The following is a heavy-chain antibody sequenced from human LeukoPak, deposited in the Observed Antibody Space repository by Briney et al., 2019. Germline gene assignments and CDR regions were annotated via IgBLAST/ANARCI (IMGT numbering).Heavy chain of an antibody. J-gene: IGHJ3*02. CDR2: IKSKTDGGTT. CDR1: GFTFSNAW. Sequence: PGGSLRLSCAASGFTFSNAWMSWVRQAPGKGLEWVGRIKSKTDGGTTDYAAHVKGRFTISRDDSKNTLYLQMNSLKTEDTAVYYCTTPSSSWGWAFDIWGQGTMVTVSS. CDR3: TTPSSSWGWAFDI. V-gene: IGHV3-15*01. D-gene: IGHD6-13*01.